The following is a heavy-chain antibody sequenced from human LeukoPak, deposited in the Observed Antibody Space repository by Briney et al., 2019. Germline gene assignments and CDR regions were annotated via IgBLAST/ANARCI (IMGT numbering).Heavy chain of an antibody. CDR1: GFTFSSYA. CDR3: ARDGLLGYFDY. CDR2: ISYDGSNK. D-gene: IGHD2-8*02. V-gene: IGHV3-30-3*01. Sequence: GGSLRLSCAASGFTFSSYAMHWVRQAPGKGLEWVAVISYDGSNKYYADSVKGRFTISRDNSKNTLYLQMNSLRAEDTAVYYCARDGLLGYFDYWGQGTLVTVSS. J-gene: IGHJ4*02.